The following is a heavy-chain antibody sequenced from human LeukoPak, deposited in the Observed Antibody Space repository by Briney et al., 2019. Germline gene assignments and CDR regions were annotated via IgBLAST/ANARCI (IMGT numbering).Heavy chain of an antibody. J-gene: IGHJ5*02. Sequence: ASVKVSCKASGYTFTSYAMHWVRQAPGQRLEWMGGIKAGNGNTKYSQKFQGRVTITRDTSASTAYMELSSLRSEDTAVYYCARDRRIAVAGGNWFDPWGQGTLVTVSS. CDR1: GYTFTSYA. D-gene: IGHD6-19*01. CDR2: IKAGNGNT. CDR3: ARDRRIAVAGGNWFDP. V-gene: IGHV1-3*01.